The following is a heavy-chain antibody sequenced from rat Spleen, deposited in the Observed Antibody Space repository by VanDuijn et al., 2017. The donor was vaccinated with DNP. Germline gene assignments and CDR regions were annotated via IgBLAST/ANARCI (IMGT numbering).Heavy chain of an antibody. Sequence: EVQLVESGGGLVQPGRSLKLSCAASGFTFSDYNMAWVRQAPKKGLEWVATISYDGSSTYYRDSVKGRFTIFRDNAKSTLYLQMNSLRSEDMATYYCARWGGDYFDYWGQGVMVTVSS. J-gene: IGHJ2*01. CDR2: ISYDGSST. CDR1: GFTFSDYN. V-gene: IGHV5-7*01. CDR3: ARWGGDYFDY.